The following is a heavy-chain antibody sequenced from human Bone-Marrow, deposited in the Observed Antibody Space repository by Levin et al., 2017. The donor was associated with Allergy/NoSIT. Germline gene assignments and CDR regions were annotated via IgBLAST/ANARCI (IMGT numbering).Heavy chain of an antibody. D-gene: IGHD1-14*01. CDR3: AKQTTWRGSAKKLNWYFEF. CDR1: GFKFRNYA. V-gene: IGHV3-30*18. J-gene: IGHJ2*01. Sequence: GGSLRLSCAASGFKFRNYAMHWVRQAPGKGLAWVAVISSYDGSDEDYADSVKGRFTVSRDNSKNTLFLQMNSLRPEDTAVYFCAKQTTWRGSAKKLNWYFEFWGRGTLVTVSS. CDR2: ISSYDGSDE.